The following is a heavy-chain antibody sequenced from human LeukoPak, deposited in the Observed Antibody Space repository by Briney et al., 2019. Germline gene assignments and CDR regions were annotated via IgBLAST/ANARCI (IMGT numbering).Heavy chain of an antibody. CDR2: IYYSRNT. Sequence: PSETLSLTCTVSGGSIRSSSYYWSWIRQPPGKGLEWIGSIYYSRNTYYNPSLKSRVTISVDTSENQLSLELTTATAAVTVVYDCARVGNDFWSGYYGDYYYYFMDVWGKGTTVTVSS. J-gene: IGHJ6*03. D-gene: IGHD3-3*01. CDR3: ARVGNDFWSGYYGDYYYYFMDV. CDR1: GGSIRSSSYY. V-gene: IGHV4-39*07.